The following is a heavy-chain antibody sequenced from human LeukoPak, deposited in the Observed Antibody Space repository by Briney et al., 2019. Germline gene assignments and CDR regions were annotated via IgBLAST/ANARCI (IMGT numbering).Heavy chain of an antibody. Sequence: SETLPLTCSVSGGSINSHYWSWIRQPPGKRLEGIGYIFNTGNTNYNPSLGSRVTMSVDASRDQFFLRLSSVTAADTAIYYCATRRAGTSWYGVFDYWSQGTLVTVSS. V-gene: IGHV4-59*11. CDR2: IFNTGNT. CDR1: GGSINSHY. D-gene: IGHD3-10*01. CDR3: ATRRAGTSWYGVFDY. J-gene: IGHJ4*02.